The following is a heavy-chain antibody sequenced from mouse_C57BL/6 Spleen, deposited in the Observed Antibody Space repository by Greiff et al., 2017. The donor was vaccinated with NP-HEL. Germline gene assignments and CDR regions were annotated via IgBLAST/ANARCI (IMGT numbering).Heavy chain of an antibody. CDR3: ARREYGNYVY. Sequence: QVQLQQSGPELVKPGASVKISCKASGYSFTSYYIHWVKQRPGQGLEWIGWIYPGSGNTKYNEKVKGKATLTADTSSSTAYMQLSSLTSEDSAVYYCARREYGNYVYWGQGTLVTVSA. V-gene: IGHV1-66*01. CDR2: IYPGSGNT. J-gene: IGHJ3*01. D-gene: IGHD2-10*02. CDR1: GYSFTSYY.